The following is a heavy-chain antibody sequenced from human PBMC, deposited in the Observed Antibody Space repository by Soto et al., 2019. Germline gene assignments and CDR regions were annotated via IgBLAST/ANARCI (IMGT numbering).Heavy chain of an antibody. V-gene: IGHV3-33*01. D-gene: IGHD6-6*01. CDR1: GFTFSSYG. J-gene: IGHJ6*02. Sequence: TGGSLRLSCAASGFTFSSYGMHWVRQAPGKGLEWVAVIWYDGSNKYYADSVKGRFTISRDNSKNTLYLQMNSLRAEDTAVYYCASAPGVGLAAPIYGMDVWGQVPTGT. CDR2: IWYDGSNK. CDR3: ASAPGVGLAAPIYGMDV.